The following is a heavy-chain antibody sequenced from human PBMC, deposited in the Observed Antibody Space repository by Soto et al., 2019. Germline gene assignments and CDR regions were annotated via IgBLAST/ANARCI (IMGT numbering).Heavy chain of an antibody. D-gene: IGHD2-21*02. CDR1: GGSISSSNW. CDR2: IYHSGST. J-gene: IGHJ4*02. Sequence: QVQLQESGPGLVKPSGTLSLTCAVSGGSISSSNWWRWVRQPPGKGLEWIGEIYHSGSTNYNPSLKSRFTISVDKSKNQFSLKLSSVTAADTAVYYCARTSLAYCGGDCYHFDYWGQGTLVTVSS. V-gene: IGHV4-4*02. CDR3: ARTSLAYCGGDCYHFDY.